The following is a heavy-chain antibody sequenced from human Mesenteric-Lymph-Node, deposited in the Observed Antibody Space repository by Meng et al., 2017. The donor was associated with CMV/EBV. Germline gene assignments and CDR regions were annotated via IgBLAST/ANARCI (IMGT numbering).Heavy chain of an antibody. CDR3: AREMDIVVVPAAPPGY. V-gene: IGHV1-2*02. CDR2: INPNSGGA. J-gene: IGHJ4*02. Sequence: ASVKVSCKASGYTFSGYYMNWVRQAPGQGLEWMGWINPNSGGANYAQKFQDRVTMTRDTSISTAYMELSRLRSDDTAVYYCAREMDIVVVPAAPPGYWGQGTLVTVSS. D-gene: IGHD2-2*03. CDR1: GYTFSGYY.